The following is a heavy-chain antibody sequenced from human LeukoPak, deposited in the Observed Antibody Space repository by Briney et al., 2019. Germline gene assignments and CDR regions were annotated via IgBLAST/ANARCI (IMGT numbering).Heavy chain of an antibody. CDR3: ARESRMIAVDDAFDI. Sequence: GGSLRLSCAASGFTVSSNYMSWVRQAPGKGLGWVSVIYSGGSTYYADSVKGRFTISRDNSKNTLYLQMNSLRAEDTAVYYCARESRMIAVDDAFDIWGQGTMVTVSS. CDR1: GFTVSSNY. D-gene: IGHD3-22*01. V-gene: IGHV3-66*01. J-gene: IGHJ3*02. CDR2: IYSGGST.